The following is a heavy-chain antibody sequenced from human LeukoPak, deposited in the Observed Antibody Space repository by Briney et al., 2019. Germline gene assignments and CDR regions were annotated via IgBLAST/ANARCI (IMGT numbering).Heavy chain of an antibody. CDR2: IYYSGST. CDR1: GGSISSYY. J-gene: IGHJ4*02. V-gene: IGHV4-59*08. CDR3: ARSTGKHADFDF. D-gene: IGHD1-1*01. Sequence: SETLSLTCTVSGGSISSYYWSWIRQPPGKGLEWIGYIYYSGSTNYNPSLKSRATISVDTSKNQFALKLSSVTAADTAMYYCARSTGKHADFDFWGQGTPVIVSS.